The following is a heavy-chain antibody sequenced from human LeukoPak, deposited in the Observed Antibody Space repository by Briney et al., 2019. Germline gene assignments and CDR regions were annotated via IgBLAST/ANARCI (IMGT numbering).Heavy chain of an antibody. J-gene: IGHJ4*02. CDR1: GFTFSSYS. D-gene: IGHD6-13*01. Sequence: GGSLRLSCAASGFTFSSYSMNWVRQAPGKGLEWVSSISSSSSYIYYADSVKGRFTIPRDNAKNSLYLQMNSLRAEDTAVYYCARPLYSSSWYLGAWGQGTLVTVSS. CDR2: ISSSSSYI. CDR3: ARPLYSSSWYLGA. V-gene: IGHV3-21*01.